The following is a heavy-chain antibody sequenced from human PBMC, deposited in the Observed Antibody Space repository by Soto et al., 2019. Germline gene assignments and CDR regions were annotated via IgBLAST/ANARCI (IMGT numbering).Heavy chain of an antibody. D-gene: IGHD3-10*01. J-gene: IGHJ5*02. CDR3: ARGGGVVWLGELRNWCDP. Sequence: TSETLSLTCAVYGWSFSGYYWSWIRQPPGKGLEWIGEINHSGSTNYNPSLKSRVTISVDTSKNQFSLKLSSVTAADTAVYYCARGGGVVWLGELRNWCDPGGQGTVVTVCS. CDR1: GWSFSGYY. V-gene: IGHV4-34*01. CDR2: INHSGST.